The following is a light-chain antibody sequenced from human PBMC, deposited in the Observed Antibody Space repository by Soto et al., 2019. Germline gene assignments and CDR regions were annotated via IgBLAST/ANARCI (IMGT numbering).Light chain of an antibody. CDR3: QSYDSSLSGSKV. CDR2: DNN. Sequence: QSVLTQPPSVSGAPGQRVTISCTGSSSNIGARYDVHWYQQLPGTAPKLLMYDNNNRPSGVPDRFSGSKSGTSASLAITGLQAEDEADYYCQSYDSSLSGSKVFGGGTQLTVL. J-gene: IGLJ7*01. CDR1: SSNIGARYD. V-gene: IGLV1-40*01.